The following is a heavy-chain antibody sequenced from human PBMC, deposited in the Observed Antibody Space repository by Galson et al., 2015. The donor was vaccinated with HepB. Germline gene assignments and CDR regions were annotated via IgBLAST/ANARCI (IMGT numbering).Heavy chain of an antibody. CDR1: GFTFDDFA. D-gene: IGHD2-8*02. V-gene: IGHV3-9*01. Sequence: SLRLSCAASGFTFDDFAMYWVRHTPGKGLEWVAGISWNSDKIDYADSVKGRFTISRDNAKKFLYLQMNSLRVEDTALYHCAKEFLGGTAELGTEALDYWGQGTLVTVSS. J-gene: IGHJ4*02. CDR2: ISWNSDKI. CDR3: AKEFLGGTAELGTEALDY.